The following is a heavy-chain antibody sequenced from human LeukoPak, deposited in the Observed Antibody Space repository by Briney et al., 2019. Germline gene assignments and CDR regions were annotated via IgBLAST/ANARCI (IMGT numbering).Heavy chain of an antibody. CDR3: VRGESGIQENSFDI. Sequence: ASVKVSCKVSGYTLTELSMHWVRQAPGKGLEWMGGLDPEDGETIYAQKFQGRVTMTEDTSTDTAYMELSSLRSEDTAVYYCVRGESGIQENSFDIWGQGTLVTVSS. D-gene: IGHD2/OR15-2a*01. J-gene: IGHJ3*02. CDR1: GYTLTELS. V-gene: IGHV1-24*01. CDR2: LDPEDGET.